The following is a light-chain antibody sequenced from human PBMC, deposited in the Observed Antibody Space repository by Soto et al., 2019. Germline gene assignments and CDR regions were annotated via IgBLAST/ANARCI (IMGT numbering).Light chain of an antibody. CDR1: QTVSRVY. CDR3: QQSYSRPRT. Sequence: EIVLTQSPVTLSLSPGERATLSCRASQTVSRVYLSWFQQKPGQAPRLLIYGTSTRATGIPVRFSGSGSGTDFTLTISRLEPEDFATYFCQQSYSRPRTFGQGTKVDIK. CDR2: GTS. V-gene: IGKV3D-7*01. J-gene: IGKJ1*01.